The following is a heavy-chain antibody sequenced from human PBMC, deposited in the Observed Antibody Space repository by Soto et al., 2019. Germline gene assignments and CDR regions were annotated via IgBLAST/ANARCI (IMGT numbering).Heavy chain of an antibody. V-gene: IGHV1-69*12. J-gene: IGHJ5*02. CDR2: IIPLFGTT. Sequence: QVQLVQSGAEVKKPGSSVKVSCKTSGGTISNYAISWVRQAPGQGLEWMGGIIPLFGTTNYAQKFQGRVTINADESTRTDYMELCSLRSEDTAVYYCAGGGCWSGFYWWFAPWGRGTLVTVSS. CDR1: GGTISNYA. CDR3: AGGGCWSGFYWWFAP. D-gene: IGHD3-3*01.